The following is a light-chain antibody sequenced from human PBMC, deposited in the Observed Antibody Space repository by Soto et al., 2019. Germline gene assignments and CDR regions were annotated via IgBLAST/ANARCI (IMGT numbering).Light chain of an antibody. Sequence: QSVLTQPPSASGTPGQRVTISCSGSSSNIGGNFVSWYQQLPGTAPKLLIHRNNQRPSGVPDRFSGSKSGTPASLAISGLRSEDEADYYCAAWDDSLSGVVFGGGTKLTVL. V-gene: IGLV1-47*01. J-gene: IGLJ3*02. CDR2: RNN. CDR1: SSNIGGNF. CDR3: AAWDDSLSGVV.